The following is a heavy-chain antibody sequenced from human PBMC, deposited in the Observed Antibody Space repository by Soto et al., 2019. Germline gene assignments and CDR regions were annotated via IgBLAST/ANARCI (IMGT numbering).Heavy chain of an antibody. V-gene: IGHV4-31*03. J-gene: IGHJ4*02. D-gene: IGHD2-2*01. CDR3: ARRPQLPYYFDY. Sequence: PSETLSLTCTVSGGSISSGGYYWSWIRQHPGKGLEWIGYIYYSGSTYYNPSLKSRVTISVDTSKNQFSLKLSSVTAADTAVYYCARRPQLPYYFDYWGQGTLVTVSS. CDR2: IYYSGST. CDR1: GGSISSGGYY.